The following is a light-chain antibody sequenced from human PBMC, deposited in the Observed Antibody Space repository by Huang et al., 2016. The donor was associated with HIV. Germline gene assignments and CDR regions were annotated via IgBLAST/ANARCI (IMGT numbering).Light chain of an antibody. Sequence: DIVLTQTPLSLSVAPGQPASISCKSSQSLLHTDGKTFLYWYLHKPGHSPQLLIYEVSHRFSGVPDRFSGSGSGSNFTLQISQVEAEDVGFYYCMQSVQLPMYTFGPGTKLEIK. V-gene: IGKV2D-29*02. J-gene: IGKJ2*01. CDR2: EVS. CDR1: QSLLHTDGKTF. CDR3: MQSVQLPMYT.